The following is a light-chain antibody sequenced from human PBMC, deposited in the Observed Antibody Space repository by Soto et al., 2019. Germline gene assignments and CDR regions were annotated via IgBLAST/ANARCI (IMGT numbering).Light chain of an antibody. CDR3: QQYYNLPPLT. CDR1: QDMSNY. V-gene: IGKV1-33*01. Sequence: DIKMTQSPSSLSASVGDIVTIACQASQDMSNYVNCYQQKLGKAPKLLIYDASNLETGIPSRFSRSGSCTHFTFTSSSLQPEYIATYYCQQYYNLPPLTFGGGTKVEIK. CDR2: DAS. J-gene: IGKJ4*01.